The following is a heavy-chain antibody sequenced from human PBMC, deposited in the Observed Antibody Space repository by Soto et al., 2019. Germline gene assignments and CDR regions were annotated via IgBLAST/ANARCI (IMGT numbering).Heavy chain of an antibody. Sequence: QVQLVESGGGVVQPGRSLRLSCAASGFTFSSYAIHWVRQAPGKGLEWVAVISYDGSNKYYADSVKGRFTISRDNSKNTLYLQMNSLRSEDTAVYYCARDVGLGSGSYYWFDPWGQGTLVTVSS. D-gene: IGHD3-10*02. CDR2: ISYDGSNK. CDR1: GFTFSSYA. CDR3: ARDVGLGSGSYYWFDP. V-gene: IGHV3-30-3*01. J-gene: IGHJ5*02.